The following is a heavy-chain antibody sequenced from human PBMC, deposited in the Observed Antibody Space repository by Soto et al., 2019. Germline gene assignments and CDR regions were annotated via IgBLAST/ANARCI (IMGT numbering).Heavy chain of an antibody. Sequence: QVQLVQSGAEVKKPGASVKVSCKTSGYIFHNYGISWVRQAPGQGLEWMGWISDYNGNTKYAQKFQGRVTMATDTSTRKAYMELRGLRSDETAVYYCAREGYYSGSESYSPPRYYGMDVWGQGTTVTVSS. CDR1: GYIFHNYG. CDR3: AREGYYSGSESYSPPRYYGMDV. D-gene: IGHD3-10*01. CDR2: ISDYNGNT. J-gene: IGHJ6*02. V-gene: IGHV1-18*01.